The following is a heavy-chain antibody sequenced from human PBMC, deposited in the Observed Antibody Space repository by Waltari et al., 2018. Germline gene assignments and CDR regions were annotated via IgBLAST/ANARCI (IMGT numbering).Heavy chain of an antibody. CDR3: ASGRSTSFDY. V-gene: IGHV4-34*01. Sequence: QVQLQQWGAGLLKPSETLTLTCAVYGGSFSGYYWSWIRQPPGKGLEWIGEINHSGSTNYNPSLKSRVTISVDTSKNQFSLKLSSVTAADTAVYYCASGRSTSFDYWGQGTLVTVSS. J-gene: IGHJ4*02. CDR1: GGSFSGYY. CDR2: INHSGST.